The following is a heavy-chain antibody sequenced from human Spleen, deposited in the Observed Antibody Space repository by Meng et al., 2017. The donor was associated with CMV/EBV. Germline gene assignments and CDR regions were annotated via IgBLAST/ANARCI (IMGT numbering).Heavy chain of an antibody. CDR3: ANYYDSSGYSDYFDY. J-gene: IGHJ4*02. D-gene: IGHD3-22*01. CDR2: ITGSGDST. Sequence: SGFTFSTYAMSWVRQAPGKGLEWVSTITGSGDSTYYADSVKGRFTISRDNSKNTLYLQMNSLRAEDTAVYYCANYYDSSGYSDYFDYWGQGTLVTVSS. CDR1: GFTFSTYA. V-gene: IGHV3-23*01.